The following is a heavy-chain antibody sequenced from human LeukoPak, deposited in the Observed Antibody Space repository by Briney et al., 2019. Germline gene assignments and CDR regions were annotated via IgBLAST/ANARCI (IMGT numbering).Heavy chain of an antibody. J-gene: IGHJ6*03. D-gene: IGHD4-11*01. CDR2: IYTSGST. Sequence: KPSETLSLTCTVSGGSISSYYCGWVRQPAGKGLEWVGRIYTSGSTNYNPSLKSRATMSVDTSKNQFSLKLSSVTAADTAVYYCARNGGYSNYYYYYMDVWGKGTTVTVS. V-gene: IGHV4-4*07. CDR1: GGSISSYY. CDR3: ARNGGYSNYYYYYMDV.